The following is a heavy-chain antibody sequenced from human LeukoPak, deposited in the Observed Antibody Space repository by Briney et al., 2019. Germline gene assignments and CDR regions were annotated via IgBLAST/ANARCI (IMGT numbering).Heavy chain of an antibody. CDR3: ARAKVGATRGWFAP. Sequence: SETLSLTCTVSGYSINSGYYWGWIRQPPGKGLEWSGGINHSGSTNYNPSLKSRVTISVDTSKNQFSLKLSSVTAADPAVYYCARAKVGATRGWFAPWGQGTLVTVSS. CDR2: INHSGST. CDR1: GYSINSGYY. D-gene: IGHD1-26*01. J-gene: IGHJ5*02. V-gene: IGHV4-38-2*02.